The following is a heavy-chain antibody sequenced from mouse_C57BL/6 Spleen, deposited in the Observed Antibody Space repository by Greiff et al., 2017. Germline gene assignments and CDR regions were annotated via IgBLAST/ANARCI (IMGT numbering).Heavy chain of an antibody. CDR1: GYSITSGYY. Sequence: VQLQQSGPGLVKPSQSLSLTCSVTGYSITSGYYWNWIRQFPGNKLEWMGYISYDGSNNYNPSLKNLISITRDTSKNQFFLKLNSVTTEDTATYYCARGGDYDEGYWGQGTTLTVSS. V-gene: IGHV3-6*01. CDR2: ISYDGSN. CDR3: ARGGDYDEGY. J-gene: IGHJ2*01. D-gene: IGHD2-4*01.